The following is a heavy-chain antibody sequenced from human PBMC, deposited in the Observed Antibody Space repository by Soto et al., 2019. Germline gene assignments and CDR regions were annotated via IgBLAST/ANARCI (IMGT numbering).Heavy chain of an antibody. D-gene: IGHD3-22*01. V-gene: IGHV3-23*01. Sequence: GGSLRLSCAASGFTFSSYAMSWVRQAPGKWLEWVSAISGSGGSTYYADSVKGRFTISRDNSKNTLYLQMNSLRAEDTAVYYCAKDLPFMTMIVVVNDAFDIWGHGXMVTV. CDR3: AKDLPFMTMIVVVNDAFDI. CDR1: GFTFSSYA. J-gene: IGHJ3*02. CDR2: ISGSGGST.